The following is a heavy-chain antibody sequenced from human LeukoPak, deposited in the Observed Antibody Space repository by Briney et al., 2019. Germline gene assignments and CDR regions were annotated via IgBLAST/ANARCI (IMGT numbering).Heavy chain of an antibody. Sequence: PSETLSLTCTVSGYSISSGYYWGWIRQPPGKGLEWIGSIYHSGSTYYNPSFKSRVTISVDTSKNQFSLKLSSVTAADTAVYYCARGRSRATMIVVVRHNWFDPWGQGTLVTVSS. CDR1: GYSISSGYY. J-gene: IGHJ5*02. CDR3: ARGRSRATMIVVVRHNWFDP. D-gene: IGHD3-22*01. V-gene: IGHV4-38-2*02. CDR2: IYHSGST.